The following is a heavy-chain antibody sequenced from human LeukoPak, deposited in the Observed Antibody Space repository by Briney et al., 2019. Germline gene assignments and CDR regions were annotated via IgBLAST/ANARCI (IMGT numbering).Heavy chain of an antibody. J-gene: IGHJ6*03. D-gene: IGHD1-26*01. Sequence: ASVKVSCKASGYTFNGYYMHWVRQAPGQGLEWMGWINLNSGGTNYAQKFQGRVTMTRDTSISTAYMELSRLRSDDTAVYYCARGMEPYYYMDVWGKGTTVTVSS. V-gene: IGHV1-2*02. CDR3: ARGMEPYYYMDV. CDR2: INLNSGGT. CDR1: GYTFNGYY.